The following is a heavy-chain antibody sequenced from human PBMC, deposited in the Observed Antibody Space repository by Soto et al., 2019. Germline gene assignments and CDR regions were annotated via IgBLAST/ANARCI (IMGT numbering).Heavy chain of an antibody. CDR3: ARVGGEGYCSGGSCYSRLGYYYGMDV. CDR2: IIPIFGTA. J-gene: IGHJ6*02. V-gene: IGHV1-69*01. D-gene: IGHD2-15*01. CDR1: GGTFSSYA. Sequence: QVQLVQSGAEVKKPGSSVKVSCKASGGTFSSYAISWVRQAPGQGLEWMGGIIPIFGTANYAQKFQGRVTITADESRSTAYMEVSSLRSEDTAVYYCARVGGEGYCSGGSCYSRLGYYYGMDVWGQGTTVTVSS.